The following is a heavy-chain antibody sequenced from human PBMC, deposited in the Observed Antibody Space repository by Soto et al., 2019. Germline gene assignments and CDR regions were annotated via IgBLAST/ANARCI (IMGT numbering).Heavy chain of an antibody. D-gene: IGHD3-22*01. Sequence: SETLSLTCTVSGGSINTFYWSWVRQPAGKGLEWIGRIFSSGSTSFNPSLESRVAMSVDTSKNHFSLNLSSVTAADMAVYYCARRYYYDRSGYYYFDYWGQGTLVTVSS. V-gene: IGHV4-4*07. CDR2: IFSSGST. J-gene: IGHJ4*02. CDR1: GGSINTFY. CDR3: ARRYYYDRSGYYYFDY.